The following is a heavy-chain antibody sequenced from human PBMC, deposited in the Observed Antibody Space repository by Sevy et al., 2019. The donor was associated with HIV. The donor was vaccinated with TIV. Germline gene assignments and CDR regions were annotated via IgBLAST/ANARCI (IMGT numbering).Heavy chain of an antibody. V-gene: IGHV1-2*02. CDR2: INPNSGGT. J-gene: IGHJ6*02. CDR1: GYTFAGYQ. D-gene: IGHD6-19*01. Sequence: ASVKVSCKASGYTFAGYQMYWVRQAPGQGLEWMGWINPNSGGTKFPPKFQGRVTMTRDTSINTVYMELSRLSSDDTAVYYCARDQQWLAQASGGSQRPYYNNYAMDVWGQGTTVTVSS. CDR3: ARDQQWLAQASGGSQRPYYNNYAMDV.